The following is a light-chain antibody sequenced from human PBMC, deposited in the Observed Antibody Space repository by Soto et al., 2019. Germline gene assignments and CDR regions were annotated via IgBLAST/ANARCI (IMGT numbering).Light chain of an antibody. J-gene: IGKJ4*01. CDR2: GAS. CDR1: QSVRNNY. V-gene: IGKV3-20*01. CDR3: YQYTGSPHS. Sequence: EIVLTQAPDTLSWSPGERATLSCRSSQSVRNNYLAWYQQKPGQAPRLLIYGASSRATGIADRCSGSVSGTDFTITVSRLEPEDFAVYYCYQYTGSPHSFGGGTTVEI.